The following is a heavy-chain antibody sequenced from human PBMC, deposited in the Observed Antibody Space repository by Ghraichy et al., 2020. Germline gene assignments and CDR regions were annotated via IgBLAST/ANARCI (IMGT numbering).Heavy chain of an antibody. CDR3: ARASRVVRFYYYDGMDV. CDR1: GFTFSSYS. CDR2: ITSSGRTI. J-gene: IGHJ6*02. V-gene: IGHV3-48*02. D-gene: IGHD4-23*01. Sequence: GVQNISCVGSGFTFSSYSMNWVRQSPGKGLEWVSYITSSGRTIFYADSVKGRFTISRDNAQNSLYLQMNSLRDEDTAVYYCARASRVVRFYYYDGMDVWGQGTTVTVSS.